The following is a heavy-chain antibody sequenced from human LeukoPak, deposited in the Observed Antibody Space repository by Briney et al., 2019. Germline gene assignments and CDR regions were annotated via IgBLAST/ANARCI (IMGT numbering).Heavy chain of an antibody. D-gene: IGHD2/OR15-2a*01. V-gene: IGHV3-23*01. Sequence: GGSLRLSCAASGFIFNNFGLIWVRQAPGKGLEWVSAIRNDGGGTTYADFVKGRFTISRDNSKNKLFPQMNSLRAEDTALYSCAKGGSGYFLDLWGQGTLVTVSS. CDR2: IRNDGGGT. J-gene: IGHJ5*02. CDR3: AKGGSGYFLDL. CDR1: GFIFNNFG.